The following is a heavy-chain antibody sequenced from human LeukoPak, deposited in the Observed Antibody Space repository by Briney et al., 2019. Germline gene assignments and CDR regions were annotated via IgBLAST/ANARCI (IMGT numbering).Heavy chain of an antibody. D-gene: IGHD3-3*01. Sequence: GGSLRLSCAASGFTFSSYWMSWVRQAPGKGLEWVANIKQDGSEKYYVDSVKGRFTISRDNAKNSLYLQMNRLRAEDTAVYYCARRGVLEWLLSYYYYYGMDVWGQGTTVTVSS. CDR1: GFTFSSYW. CDR3: ARRGVLEWLLSYYYYYGMDV. V-gene: IGHV3-7*05. CDR2: IKQDGSEK. J-gene: IGHJ6*02.